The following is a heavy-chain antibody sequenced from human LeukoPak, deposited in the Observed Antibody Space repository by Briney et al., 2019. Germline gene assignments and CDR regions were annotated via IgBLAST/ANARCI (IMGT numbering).Heavy chain of an antibody. J-gene: IGHJ4*02. CDR1: GFTFTTYW. CDR2: IKEDGSEK. Sequence: GGSLRLSCAASGFTFTTYWMTWIRQVPRKGLEWVANIKEDGSEKYYVDSVEGRFAISRDNTKNSLYLQMNNLRAEDTAVYYCVSAPNSYYLDHWGQGTLVTVSS. V-gene: IGHV3-7*01. CDR3: VSAPNSYYLDH.